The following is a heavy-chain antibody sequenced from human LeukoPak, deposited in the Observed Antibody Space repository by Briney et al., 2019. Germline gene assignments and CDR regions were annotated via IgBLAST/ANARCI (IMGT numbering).Heavy chain of an antibody. CDR3: ARGAEYYAIWRGYAGYSDY. CDR1: GYSISNGYY. CDR2: IYHRGST. J-gene: IGHJ4*02. V-gene: IGHV4-38-2*02. Sequence: SETLSLTCTVSGYSISNGYYWGWIRQPPGEGLEWVGSIYHRGSTYYNPSLRSRVTISLDRSNKNFSLKLTSVTAADTAVYFCARGAEYYAIWRGYAGYSDYWGQGISVTVSS. D-gene: IGHD3-3*01.